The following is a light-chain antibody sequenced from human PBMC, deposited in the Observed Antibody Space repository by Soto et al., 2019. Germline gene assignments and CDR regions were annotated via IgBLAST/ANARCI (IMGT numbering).Light chain of an antibody. V-gene: IGLV1-40*01. CDR2: GNS. CDR3: QSYDSSLSGYV. CDR1: SSNIGAGYD. Sequence: QSVLTQPPSVSGAPGQRVTISCTGSSSNIGAGYDVHWYQQLPGTATKLLIYGNSNRPSGVPDRISGSKSGTSASLAITGLHAEDEADYYCQSYDSSLSGYVFGTGTKVTVL. J-gene: IGLJ1*01.